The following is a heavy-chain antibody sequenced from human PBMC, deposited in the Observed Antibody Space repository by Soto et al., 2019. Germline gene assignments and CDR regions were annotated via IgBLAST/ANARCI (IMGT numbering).Heavy chain of an antibody. D-gene: IGHD2-2*03. J-gene: IGHJ3*02. CDR3: ARDFGYCSSTSRYVDAFDI. CDR1: GYTFTSYG. V-gene: IGHV1-18*01. Sequence: ASVKVSCKASGYTFTSYGISWVRQAPGQGLEWMGWISAYNGNTNYAQKLQGRVTMTTDTSTSTAYMELRSLRSDDTAVYYCARDFGYCSSTSRYVDAFDIWGQGTMVTVSS. CDR2: ISAYNGNT.